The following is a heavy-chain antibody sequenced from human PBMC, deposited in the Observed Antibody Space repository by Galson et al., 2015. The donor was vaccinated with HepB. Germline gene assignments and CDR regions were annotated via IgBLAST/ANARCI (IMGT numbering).Heavy chain of an antibody. V-gene: IGHV3-64D*06. CDR2: ISSNGGNT. Sequence: SLRLSCAASRFPFNNAWMTWVRQAPGMGLEYVSAISSNGGNTYYADSVKGRFTISRDNSKNTLYLEVSSLKPEDTAVYYCVKGGEYTYGSHFDYWGQGTLVTVSS. J-gene: IGHJ4*02. CDR3: VKGGEYTYGSHFDY. CDR1: RFPFNNAW. D-gene: IGHD5-18*01.